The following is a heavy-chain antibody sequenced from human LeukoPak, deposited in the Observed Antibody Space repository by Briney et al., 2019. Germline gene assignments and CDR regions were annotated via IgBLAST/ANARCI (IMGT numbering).Heavy chain of an antibody. CDR3: AKFGRSYGDHFDS. Sequence: GGSLRLSCAASGFTFSFYAMTWVRQAPGKGLEWVSAISGGTTQYADSVKGRFTISRDNSKNTLFLQMNSLRAQDTAVYYCAKFGRSYGDHFDSWGQGTLVTVSS. J-gene: IGHJ4*02. CDR2: ISGGTT. V-gene: IGHV3-23*01. D-gene: IGHD3-16*01. CDR1: GFTFSFYA.